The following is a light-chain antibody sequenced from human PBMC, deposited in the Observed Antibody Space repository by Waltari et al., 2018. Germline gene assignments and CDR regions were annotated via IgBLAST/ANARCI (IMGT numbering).Light chain of an antibody. CDR2: DVS. CDR3: SSYTSSSTVV. Sequence: QSALTQPASVSGSPGQSITISCTGTSSDVGGYNYVSWYQQHPGKAPKPMIYDVSNRPSGGSNRFSGAKSGNTASLTISGRQAEDEADYYCSSYTSSSTVVFGGGTKLTVL. J-gene: IGLJ2*01. V-gene: IGLV2-14*03. CDR1: SSDVGGYNY.